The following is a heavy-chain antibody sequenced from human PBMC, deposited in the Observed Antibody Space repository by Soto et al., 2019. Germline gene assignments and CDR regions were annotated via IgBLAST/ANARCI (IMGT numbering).Heavy chain of an antibody. CDR3: ARVQTSSGYFDY. V-gene: IGHV3-74*01. D-gene: IGHD1-26*01. J-gene: IGHJ4*02. CDR2: INSDGSST. CDR1: GFTFSSYW. Sequence: EVQLVESGGGLVQPGGSLRLSCAASGFTFSSYWMHWVRQDPGKGLVWVSRINSDGSSTSYADSVKGRFTISRDNAKNTLYLQMNSLRAEDTAVYYCARVQTSSGYFDYWGQGTLVTVSS.